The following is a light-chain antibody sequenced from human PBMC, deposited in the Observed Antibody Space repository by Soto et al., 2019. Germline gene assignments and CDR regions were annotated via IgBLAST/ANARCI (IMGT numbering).Light chain of an antibody. J-gene: IGLJ3*02. CDR3: CSYTASDLWV. CDR1: SSDVGAYNF. V-gene: IGLV2-14*03. Sequence: QSALTQPASVSGSPGQSITISCTGTSSDVGAYNFVSWHQQHPGKAPKLMISAVTQRPSGVPDRFSGSKSGNTASLTISGLQADDEADYFCCSYTASDLWVFGGGTKLTVL. CDR2: AVT.